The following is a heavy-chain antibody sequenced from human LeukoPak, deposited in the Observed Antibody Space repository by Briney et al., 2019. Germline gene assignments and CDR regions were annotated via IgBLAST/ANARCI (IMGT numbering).Heavy chain of an antibody. D-gene: IGHD4-17*01. J-gene: IGHJ3*02. CDR1: GGSISSYY. CDR2: IYYSGST. V-gene: IGHV4-59*08. CDR3: ARRVRHDYGDWNDAFDI. Sequence: SETLSLTCAVSGGSISSYYWSWLRQPPGKGLEWIGYIYYSGSTNYNPSLKSRVTISVDTSKNQFSLKLSSVTAADTAVYYCARRVRHDYGDWNDAFDIWGQGTMVTVSS.